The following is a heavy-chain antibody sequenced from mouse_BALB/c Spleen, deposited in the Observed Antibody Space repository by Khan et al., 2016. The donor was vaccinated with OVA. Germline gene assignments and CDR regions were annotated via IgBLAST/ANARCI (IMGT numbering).Heavy chain of an antibody. J-gene: IGHJ2*01. D-gene: IGHD1-1*01. V-gene: IGHV5-17*02. CDR2: FRGASITF. Sequence: EVQLVESGGGLVQPGGSRKLSCAASGFTFSSNGWHWVRPDPEKGRNGVTYFRGASITFYYADTVKGRFTISRDNPKNTLFLQMTSLMSEDTAMYYCATSYYYGYYFDYWGPGTTLTVSS. CDR3: ATSYYYGYYFDY. CDR1: GFTFSSNG.